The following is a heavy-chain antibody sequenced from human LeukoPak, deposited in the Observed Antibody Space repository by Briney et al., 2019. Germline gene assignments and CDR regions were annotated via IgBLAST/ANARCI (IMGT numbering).Heavy chain of an antibody. Sequence: PGGSLRLSCAASALTFNSYGMHWVRQAPGKGLEWVAVISYDGSNKYYADSVKGRFTISRDNSKNTLYLQMNSLRAEDTAVYYCAIIRVSNMAYFDYWGQGTLVTVSS. D-gene: IGHD5/OR15-5a*01. CDR2: ISYDGSNK. CDR3: AIIRVSNMAYFDY. CDR1: ALTFNSYG. V-gene: IGHV3-30*03. J-gene: IGHJ4*02.